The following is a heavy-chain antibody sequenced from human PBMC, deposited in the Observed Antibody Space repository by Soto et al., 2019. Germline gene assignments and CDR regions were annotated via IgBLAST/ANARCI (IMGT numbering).Heavy chain of an antibody. J-gene: IGHJ4*02. CDR1: GFTFSSYG. D-gene: IGHD3-3*01. CDR3: AAPPRYYDFWSGYPRLDY. Sequence: GGSLRLSCAASGFTFSSYGMHWVRQAPGKGLEWVAVISYDGSNKYYADSVKGRFTISRDNSKNTLYLQMNSLRAEDTAVYYCAAPPRYYDFWSGYPRLDYWGQGTLVTVSS. V-gene: IGHV3-30*03. CDR2: ISYDGSNK.